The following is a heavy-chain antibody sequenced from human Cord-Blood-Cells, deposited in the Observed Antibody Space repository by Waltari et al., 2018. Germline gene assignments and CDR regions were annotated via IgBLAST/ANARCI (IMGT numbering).Heavy chain of an antibody. V-gene: IGHV3-23*01. CDR1: GFPFRSYA. J-gene: IGHJ2*01. CDR3: AKERILWYFDL. Sequence: EVQLLESGGGLVQTGGSLRLSCAASGFPFRSYAMRWVGQAPGKGLEWVSAISGSGGSTYYADSVKGRFTISRDNSKNTLYLQMNSLRAEDTAVYYCAKERILWYFDLWGRGTLVTVSS. D-gene: IGHD2-15*01. CDR2: ISGSGGST.